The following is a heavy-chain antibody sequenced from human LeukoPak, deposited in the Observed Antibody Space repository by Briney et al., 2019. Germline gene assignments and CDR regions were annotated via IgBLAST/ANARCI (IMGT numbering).Heavy chain of an antibody. D-gene: IGHD1-14*01. Sequence: ASVKVSCKAFGYTFTGYYVHWVRQAPGQGLEWMGRINPNNGDSNFAQKFQGRVTMTRDTSISPVYMDLSRLRSDDTAVYYCARMSSPLQYNWFDPWGQGTLVAVSS. J-gene: IGHJ5*02. CDR3: ARMSSPLQYNWFDP. V-gene: IGHV1-2*06. CDR1: GYTFTGYY. CDR2: INPNNGDS.